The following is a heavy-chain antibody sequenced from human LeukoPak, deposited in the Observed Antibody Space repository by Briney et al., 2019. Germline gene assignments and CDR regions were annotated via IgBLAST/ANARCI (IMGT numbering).Heavy chain of an antibody. Sequence: RPSETLSLTCSVSGVSISDYSWSWIRQPAGKGLEFIGRLSSSANTYYSPSLKSRITLSMDTSKNHFSLNLTSVTAADTAVYYCARDRTAPRQRFFDYWARESWSPSLQ. V-gene: IGHV4-4*07. CDR2: LSSSANT. J-gene: IGHJ4*02. D-gene: IGHD2-21*02. CDR1: GVSISDYS. CDR3: ARDRTAPRQRFFDY.